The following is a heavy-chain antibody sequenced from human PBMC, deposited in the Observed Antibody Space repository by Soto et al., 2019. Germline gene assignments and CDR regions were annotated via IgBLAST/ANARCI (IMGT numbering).Heavy chain of an antibody. CDR1: GFTFSNYG. CDR2: ISSDGSNK. V-gene: IGHV3-30*18. J-gene: IGHJ5*02. Sequence: QVQLVESGGGVVQPGRSLRLSCAASGFTFSNYGIHWVRQAPGKGVEWVAVISSDGSNKYYADSVKGRFTISRDNSKNTLYLQMNSLSVEDTAVYCCAKGDWFDPWGQGTMVTVSS. CDR3: AKGDWFDP.